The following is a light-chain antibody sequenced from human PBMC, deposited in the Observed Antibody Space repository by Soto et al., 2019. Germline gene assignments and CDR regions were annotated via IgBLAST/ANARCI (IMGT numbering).Light chain of an antibody. CDR2: AAS. CDR1: QSISSY. J-gene: IGKJ4*01. Sequence: DIHMTQSPSSLSASVGDRVTITCRASQSISSYLNWYQQKPGKAPKLLIYAASSLQSRVPSRFSGSGSGTDFTLTISSLQPEDFATYYCQQSYSTPLTFGGGTKVEIK. CDR3: QQSYSTPLT. V-gene: IGKV1-39*01.